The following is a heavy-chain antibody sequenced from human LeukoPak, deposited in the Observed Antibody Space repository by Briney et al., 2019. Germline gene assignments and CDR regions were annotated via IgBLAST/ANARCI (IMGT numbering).Heavy chain of an antibody. V-gene: IGHV3-30*04. CDR2: ISYDGSSK. J-gene: IGHJ3*02. D-gene: IGHD3-9*01. CDR1: GFTFSTYA. CDR3: ASEQTPVYYDILTGYLPGDAFDI. Sequence: GGSLRLSCAASGFTFSTYAMHWVRQAPGKGLEWVAVISYDGSSKYYADSVKGRFTISRDNAKNSLYLQMNSLRAEDTAVYYCASEQTPVYYDILTGYLPGDAFDIWGQGTMVTVSS.